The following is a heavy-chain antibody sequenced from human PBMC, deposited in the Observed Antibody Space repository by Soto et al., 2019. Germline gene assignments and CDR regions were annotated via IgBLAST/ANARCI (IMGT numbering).Heavy chain of an antibody. CDR3: ARTTMVRGLYYYYMDV. J-gene: IGHJ6*03. CDR2: IWYDGSNK. CDR1: GFTFSSYG. Sequence: GGSLRLSCAASGFTFSSYGMHWVRQAPGKGLEWVAVIWYDGSNKYYADSVKGRFTISRDNSKNTLYLQMNSLRAEDTAVYYCARTTMVRGLYYYYMDVWGKGTTVTVSS. D-gene: IGHD3-10*01. V-gene: IGHV3-33*01.